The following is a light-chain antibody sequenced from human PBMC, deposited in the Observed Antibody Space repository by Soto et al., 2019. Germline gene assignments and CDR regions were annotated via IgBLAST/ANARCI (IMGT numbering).Light chain of an antibody. J-gene: IGLJ1*01. CDR3: CSSAGSGTYV. V-gene: IGLV2-23*01. CDR1: SSDIGSYNL. Sequence: QSVLTQPASLSGSPVQSITISCTGTSSDIGSYNLVSWYQQNPGKAPKLIISEGTKRPSGVSNRFSGSKSGNTASLAISGLQAEDEADYYCCSSAGSGTYVFGSGTKVTAL. CDR2: EGT.